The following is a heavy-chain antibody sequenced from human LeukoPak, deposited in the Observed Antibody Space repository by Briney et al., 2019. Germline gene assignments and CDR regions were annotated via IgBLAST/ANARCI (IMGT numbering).Heavy chain of an antibody. J-gene: IGHJ6*02. CDR1: GGTFSSYA. Sequence: GSSEKVSCKASGGTFSSYAISWVRQAPGQGLEWMGGIIPIFGTANYAQKFQGRVTITADESTSTAYMELSSLRSEDTAVYCCARAEITIFGVVIKYYGMDVWGQGTTVTVSS. V-gene: IGHV1-69*01. CDR3: ARAEITIFGVVIKYYGMDV. D-gene: IGHD3-3*01. CDR2: IIPIFGTA.